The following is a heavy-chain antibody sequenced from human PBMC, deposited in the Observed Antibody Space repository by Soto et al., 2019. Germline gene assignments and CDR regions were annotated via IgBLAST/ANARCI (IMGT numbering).Heavy chain of an antibody. CDR1: GFTFSSYA. J-gene: IGHJ4*02. V-gene: IGHV3-23*01. CDR2: ISGSGGST. D-gene: IGHD2-2*01. CDR3: AKLDVVVPAAIPLDY. Sequence: PGGSLRLSCAASGFTFSSYAMSWVRQAPGKGLEWVSAISGSGGSTYYADSVKGRFTISRDNSKNTLYLQMNSLRAEDTAVYYCAKLDVVVPAAIPLDYWGQGTLVTVSS.